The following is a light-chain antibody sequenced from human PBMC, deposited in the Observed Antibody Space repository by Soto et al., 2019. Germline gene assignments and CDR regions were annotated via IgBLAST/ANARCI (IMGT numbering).Light chain of an antibody. CDR1: SSDVGSYNL. Sequence: QSVLTQPASVSGSPGQSITISCTGTSSDVGSYNLVSWYQQHPGKAPKLMIYEVSKRPSGVSNRFSGSKSGNTASLTISGLQAEDEADYYCCPYAGSSTLYVFGTGTRSPS. CDR3: CPYAGSSTLYV. J-gene: IGLJ1*01. CDR2: EVS. V-gene: IGLV2-23*02.